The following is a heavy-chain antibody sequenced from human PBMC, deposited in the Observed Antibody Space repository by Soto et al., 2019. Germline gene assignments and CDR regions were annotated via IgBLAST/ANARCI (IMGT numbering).Heavy chain of an antibody. Sequence: NPSETLSVTCTSSGGSXGSYYWSWIRQPPGTGLEWIRYIYSSGSTNYNPSLESRVTISVNTSENQFSLKLSSVTAADTAVYYCARHIALSGSFPFDYWGQGTLVTVSS. J-gene: IGHJ4*02. V-gene: IGHV4-59*08. CDR1: GGSXGSYY. CDR2: IYSSGST. CDR3: ARHIALSGSFPFDY. D-gene: IGHD3-3*01.